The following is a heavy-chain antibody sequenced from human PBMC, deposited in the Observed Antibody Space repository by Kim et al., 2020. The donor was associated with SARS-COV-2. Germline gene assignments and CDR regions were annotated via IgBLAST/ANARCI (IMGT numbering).Heavy chain of an antibody. CDR3: SRGYGSGVAFGLDV. CDR2: IYYSGST. CDR1: GGSISSGGYS. J-gene: IGHJ6*04. D-gene: IGHD3-10*01. V-gene: IGHV4-30-2*01. Sequence: SETLSLTCAVSGGSISSGGYSWSWIRQPPGKGLEWIGYIYYSGSTYYNPSLKSRVTISVDRSKNQFSLKLSSVTAADTAVYYCSRGYGSGVAFGLDVWG.